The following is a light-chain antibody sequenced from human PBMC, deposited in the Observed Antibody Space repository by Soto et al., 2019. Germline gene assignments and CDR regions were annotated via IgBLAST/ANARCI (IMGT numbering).Light chain of an antibody. J-gene: IGKJ2*01. V-gene: IGKV3-15*01. CDR1: QSVSSN. CDR2: GAC. CDR3: QQYNNWPYT. Sequence: EIVMTQSPVTLSVSPGEGAALSCRASQSVSSNLAWYQQKPGQAPRLLIYGACTRATGLPARFSGSGSATEFTLTISSLQSEDFAVYYCQQYNNWPYTFGQGTKLEIK.